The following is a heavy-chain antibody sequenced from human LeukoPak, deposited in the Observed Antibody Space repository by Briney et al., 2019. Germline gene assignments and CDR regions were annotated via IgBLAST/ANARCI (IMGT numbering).Heavy chain of an antibody. CDR1: GFTFSSYA. J-gene: IGHJ4*02. CDR3: AKSRRQLRFLEWSSFDY. CDR2: ISGSGGST. Sequence: QTGGSQRLSCAASGFTFSSYAMSWVRQAPGKGLEWVSAISGSGGSTYYADSVKGRFTISRDNSKNTLYLQMNSLRAKDTAVYYCAKSRRQLRFLEWSSFDYWGQGTLVTVSS. D-gene: IGHD3-3*01. V-gene: IGHV3-23*01.